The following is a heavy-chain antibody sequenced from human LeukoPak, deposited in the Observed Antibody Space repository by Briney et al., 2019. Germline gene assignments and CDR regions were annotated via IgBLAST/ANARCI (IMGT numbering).Heavy chain of an antibody. D-gene: IGHD2-15*01. CDR1: GGSFSGYY. Sequence: SETLSFTCAVYGGSFSGYYWSWIRQPPGKGLEWIGEINHSGSTNYNPSLKSRVTISVDTSKNQFSLKLSSVTAADTAVYYCARVSSCSNDYWGQGTLVTVSS. CDR2: INHSGST. V-gene: IGHV4-34*01. J-gene: IGHJ4*02. CDR3: ARVSSCSNDY.